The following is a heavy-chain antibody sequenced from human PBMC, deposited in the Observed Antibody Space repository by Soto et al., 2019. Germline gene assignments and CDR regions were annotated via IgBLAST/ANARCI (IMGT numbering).Heavy chain of an antibody. CDR2: IVPIFGTT. J-gene: IGHJ6*02. Sequence: GASVKVFCKASGDTFSSYSISWVRQAPGQGLEWMGGIVPIFGTTVYAPRLQGRVTITADGPTSTSYMELSGLRFEDTAIYYCAANSLGGGSQGDVWGQGTTVTVSS. D-gene: IGHD3-10*01. V-gene: IGHV1-69*13. CDR1: GDTFSSYS. CDR3: AANSLGGGSQGDV.